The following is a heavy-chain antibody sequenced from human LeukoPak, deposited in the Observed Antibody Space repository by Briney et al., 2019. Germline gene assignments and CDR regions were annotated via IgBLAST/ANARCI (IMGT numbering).Heavy chain of an antibody. V-gene: IGHV4-38-2*01. J-gene: IGHJ5*02. Sequence: PSETLSLTCAVSGYSISSGYYWGWIRQPPGKGLEWIGSIYHSGSTYYNPSLKSRVTISVDTSKNQFSLKLSSVTAADTAVYYCASTIVVPAAGWFDPWGQGTLVTVSS. CDR1: GYSISSGYY. CDR3: ASTIVVPAAGWFDP. CDR2: IYHSGST. D-gene: IGHD2-2*01.